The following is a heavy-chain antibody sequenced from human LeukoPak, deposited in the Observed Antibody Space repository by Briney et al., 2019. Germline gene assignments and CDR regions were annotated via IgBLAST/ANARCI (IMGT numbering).Heavy chain of an antibody. CDR2: IKQDGTEK. CDR3: ARDTRYYYDSSGYYFDY. V-gene: IGHV3-7*01. Sequence: PGGSLRLSCAASGFTFSSYWMSWVRQAPGEGLEWVANIKQDGTEKYYMDSVKGRFSISRDNAKNSLYLQMNALRAEDTAVYYCARDTRYYYDSSGYYFDYWGQGTLVTVSS. CDR1: GFTFSSYW. J-gene: IGHJ4*02. D-gene: IGHD3-22*01.